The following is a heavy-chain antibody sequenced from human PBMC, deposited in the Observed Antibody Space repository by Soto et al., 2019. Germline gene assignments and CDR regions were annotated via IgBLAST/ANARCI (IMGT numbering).Heavy chain of an antibody. CDR2: IWYDGSNR. CDR1: GFTFSTYV. J-gene: IGHJ4*02. CDR3: AREVSGMGFFDY. V-gene: IGHV3-33*01. D-gene: IGHD1-20*01. Sequence: QVQVVESGGGVVQPGRSLRLSCAASGFTFSTYVMHWVRQAPGKGLEWVAVIWYDGSNRHYADSVKGRFTISRDNSKNTLYLQMNSLRAEDTAMYYWAREVSGMGFFDYWGQGTLVTVSS.